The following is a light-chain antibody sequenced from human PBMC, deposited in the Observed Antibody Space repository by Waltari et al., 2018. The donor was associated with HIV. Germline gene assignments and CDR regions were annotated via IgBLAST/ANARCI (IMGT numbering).Light chain of an antibody. V-gene: IGLV1-47*01. CDR1: SSNIGNHH. Sequence: QSVLTPPPSASGTPGQRVTIRCSGGSSNIGNHHVSWYQQFPGTAPKLLIYRNNQRPSGVPDRFSGSKSGTSASLVISGLRSEDEADYYCAAWDDSLSGVFGGGTKVTVL. J-gene: IGLJ2*01. CDR3: AAWDDSLSGV. CDR2: RNN.